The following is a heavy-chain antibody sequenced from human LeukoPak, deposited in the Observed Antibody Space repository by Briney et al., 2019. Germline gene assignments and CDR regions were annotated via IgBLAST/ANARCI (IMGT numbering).Heavy chain of an antibody. CDR2: IYYSGST. V-gene: IGHV4-59*01. CDR1: SGSISSYY. J-gene: IGHJ3*02. CDR3: ARDAAADAFDI. Sequence: SETLSLTCTVSSGSISSYYWSWIRQPPGKGLEWIGYIYYSGSTNYNPSLKSRVTISVDTSKNQFSLKLSSVTAADTAVYYCARDAAADAFDIWGQGTMVTVSS. D-gene: IGHD6-13*01.